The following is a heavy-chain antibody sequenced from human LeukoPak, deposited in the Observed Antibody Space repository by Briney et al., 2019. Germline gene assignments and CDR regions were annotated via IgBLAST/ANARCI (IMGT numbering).Heavy chain of an antibody. V-gene: IGHV1-18*01. J-gene: IGHJ6*02. CDR1: GYTFTSYG. D-gene: IGHD2-2*01. CDR2: ISAYNGNT. CDR3: ARAAYHQQLLLGDYYYYGMDV. Sequence: ASVKVSCKASGYTFTSYGISWVRQAPGQGLEWMGWISAYNGNTNYAQKHQGRVTMTTDTSTSTAYMELRSLRSDDTAVYYCARAAYHQQLLLGDYYYYGMDVWGQGTTVTVSS.